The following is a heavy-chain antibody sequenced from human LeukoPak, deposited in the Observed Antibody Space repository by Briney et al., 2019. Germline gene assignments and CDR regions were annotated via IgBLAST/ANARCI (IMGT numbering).Heavy chain of an antibody. CDR1: GGSISSSGYY. D-gene: IGHD1-26*01. J-gene: IGHJ5*02. Sequence: NPSETLSPTCTVSGGSISSSGYYWGWIRQPPGKGLEWIASIYYSGNTYYDPSLKSRVTISVDTSKNQLSLKLSSLTAADTAVYYCARHEYSGSYYGLSWFDPWGQGTLVTVSS. CDR2: IYYSGNT. CDR3: ARHEYSGSYYGLSWFDP. V-gene: IGHV4-39*01.